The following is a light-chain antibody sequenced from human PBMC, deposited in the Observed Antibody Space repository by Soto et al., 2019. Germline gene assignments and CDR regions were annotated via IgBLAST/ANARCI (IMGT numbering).Light chain of an antibody. Sequence: QAVVTQPPSVSGAPGQRVTISCTGTSSNIGAGYDVHWYQHLPGTAPKLLIYGNTIRPSGVPDRFSGSKSGTSASLAITGLQAEYEADYYCQSYDRSLRGYVFGTGTKLTVL. CDR3: QSYDRSLRGYV. CDR2: GNT. J-gene: IGLJ1*01. CDR1: SSNIGAGYD. V-gene: IGLV1-40*01.